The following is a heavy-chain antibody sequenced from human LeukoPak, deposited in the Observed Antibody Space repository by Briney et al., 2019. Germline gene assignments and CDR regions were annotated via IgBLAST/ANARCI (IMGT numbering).Heavy chain of an antibody. D-gene: IGHD3-9*01. J-gene: IGHJ6*03. CDR3: ARDYSPGLTGYKGDRYYYYMDV. CDR2: ISAYNGNT. CDR1: GYTFTSYG. Sequence: ASVKVSCKASGYTFTSYGISWVRQAPGQGLEWMGWISAYNGNTNYAQKLQGRVTMTTDTSTSTAYMELRSLRSDDTAVYYCARDYSPGLTGYKGDRYYYYMDVWGKGTTVTISS. V-gene: IGHV1-18*01.